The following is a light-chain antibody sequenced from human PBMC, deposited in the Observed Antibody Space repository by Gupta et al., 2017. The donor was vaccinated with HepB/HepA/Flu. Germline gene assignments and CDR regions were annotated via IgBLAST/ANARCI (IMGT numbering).Light chain of an antibody. CDR2: AAS. CDR3: QQSYSTPPST. Sequence: IQMTQSPSSLSASVGDRVTITCRASQSISSYLNWYQQKPGKAPKLLIYAASSLQSGVPSRFSGSGSGTDFTLTISSLQPEDFATYDCQQSYSTPPSTFGQGTKVEIK. CDR1: QSISSY. V-gene: IGKV1-39*01. J-gene: IGKJ1*01.